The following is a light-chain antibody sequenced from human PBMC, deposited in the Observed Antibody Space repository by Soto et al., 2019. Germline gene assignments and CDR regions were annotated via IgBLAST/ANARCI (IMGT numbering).Light chain of an antibody. CDR2: GAS. CDR1: QSVSSSY. Sequence: EIVLTQSPGTLSLSPGERATLSCMASQSVSSSYLAWYQQKPGQAPRLLIYGASSRATGIPDRFSGSGSGTDFTLTISRLEPEDFAVYYCQRYGGSPYTFGQGTRLEIK. CDR3: QRYGGSPYT. J-gene: IGKJ5*01. V-gene: IGKV3-20*01.